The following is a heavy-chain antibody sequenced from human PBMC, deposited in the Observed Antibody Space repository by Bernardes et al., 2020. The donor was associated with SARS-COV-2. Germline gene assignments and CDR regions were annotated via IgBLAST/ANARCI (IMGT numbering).Heavy chain of an antibody. CDR2: IHPNSGDK. CDR1: GYTFTAYS. J-gene: IGHJ3*01. V-gene: IGHV1-2*02. Sequence: AAVPVSCKASGYTFTAYSMHWVRQAPGQGLEWMGWIHPNSGDKNYAQTFQGRVTMTRDTSISTAYMELSALTSDDTAVYYCAAVTWSQRDGFDFWGQGTVVTVAS. D-gene: IGHD1-26*01. CDR3: AAVTWSQRDGFDF.